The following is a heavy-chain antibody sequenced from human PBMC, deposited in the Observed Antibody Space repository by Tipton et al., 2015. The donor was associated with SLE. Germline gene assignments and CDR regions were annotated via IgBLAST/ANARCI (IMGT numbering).Heavy chain of an antibody. Sequence: TLSLTCTVSGGSISSTTYYWCWIRQPAGRGLEWIGRVFSSGHTNYSPSLKSQVTMSVDTSTNQFSRPLSSVTAADTAVYYCARNGNCSGGHCVRALFDIWGLGTMVTVSS. J-gene: IGHJ3*02. CDR3: ARNGNCSGGHCVRALFDI. D-gene: IGHD2-15*01. V-gene: IGHV4-61*02. CDR2: VFSSGHT. CDR1: GGSISSTTYY.